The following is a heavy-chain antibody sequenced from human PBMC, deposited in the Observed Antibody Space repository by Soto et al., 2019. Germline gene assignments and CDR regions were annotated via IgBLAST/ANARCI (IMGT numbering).Heavy chain of an antibody. CDR3: ARARASGCFPSRRYHPKSTDFPGRRSSDL. V-gene: IGHV4-59*12. Sequence: SETLSLTWTVSGDSLSGYYWSWIRQIPGKGLEWIGYFYSSGSPHHNPSLKSRVIMSEDTSKNQFSLKLSSVTAADTAVYYCARARASGCFPSRRYHPKSTDFPGRRSSDL. CDR1: GDSLSGYY. J-gene: IGHJ2*01. CDR2: FYSSGSP. D-gene: IGHD4-4*01.